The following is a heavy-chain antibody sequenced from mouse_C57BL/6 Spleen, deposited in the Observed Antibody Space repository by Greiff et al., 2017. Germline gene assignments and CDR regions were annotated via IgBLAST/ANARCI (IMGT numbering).Heavy chain of an antibody. J-gene: IGHJ4*01. CDR3: ARSLDGYAYAMDY. CDR2: INPGSGGT. V-gene: IGHV1-54*01. Sequence: QVQLQQSGAELVRPGTSVKVSCKASGYAFTNYLIEWVKQRPGQGLEWIGVINPGSGGTNYNEKFKGKATLTADKSSSTAYMQLSSLTSEDSAVYFCARSLDGYAYAMDYWGQGTSVTVSS. CDR1: GYAFTNYL. D-gene: IGHD2-3*01.